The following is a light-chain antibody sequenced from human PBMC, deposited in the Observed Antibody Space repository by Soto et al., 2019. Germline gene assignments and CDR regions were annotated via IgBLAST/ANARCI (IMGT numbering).Light chain of an antibody. CDR3: SSYTTSSTRHVV. J-gene: IGLJ2*01. Sequence: QSALTQPASVSGSPGQSITISCTGTSSDVGGYDYVSWYQHHPGKAPKLMIYDVTNRPSRVSNRFSGSKSGNTASLTISGLQAEDEADYSCSSYTTSSTRHVVFGGGTKLTVL. CDR1: SSDVGGYDY. V-gene: IGLV2-14*03. CDR2: DVT.